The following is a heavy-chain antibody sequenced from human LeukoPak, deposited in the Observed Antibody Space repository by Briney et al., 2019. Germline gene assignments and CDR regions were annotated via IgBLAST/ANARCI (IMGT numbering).Heavy chain of an antibody. V-gene: IGHV1-8*03. CDR1: GYTFTSYD. CDR2: MNPNSGNT. J-gene: IGHJ6*03. D-gene: IGHD2-2*01. Sequence: ASVKVSCKASGYTFTSYDINWVRQATGQGLEWMGWMNPNSGNTGYAQKFQGRVTITRNTSISTAYMELSSLRSEDTAVYYCARARSSHYYYYMDVWGKGTRSPSP. CDR3: ARARSSHYYYYMDV.